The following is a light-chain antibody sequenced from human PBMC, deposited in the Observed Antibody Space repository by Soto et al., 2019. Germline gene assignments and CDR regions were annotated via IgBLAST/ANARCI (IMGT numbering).Light chain of an antibody. J-gene: IGKJ2*01. Sequence: EIVLTQSPGTLSLSPGERATLSCRASQSVSASYLAWSQQKPGQSPRLLIYDVTNRAAGIPDRFSGSGSGTDFTLTINSMEPEDFAVYFCQQYGGSPPGYVFGQGTKLEIK. CDR3: QQYGGSPPGYV. V-gene: IGKV3-20*01. CDR2: DVT. CDR1: QSVSASY.